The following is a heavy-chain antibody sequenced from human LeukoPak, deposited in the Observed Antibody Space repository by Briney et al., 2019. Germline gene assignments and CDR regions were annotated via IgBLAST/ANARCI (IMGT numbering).Heavy chain of an antibody. CDR1: GYTFTGYY. D-gene: IGHD3-3*01. V-gene: IGHV1-2*02. CDR3: ALGYYDFWSGYYTDNWFDP. Sequence: GSSVKVSCKASGYTFTGYYMHWVRQAPGQGLEWMGWINPNSGGTNYAQKFQGRVTMTRDTSISTAYMELSRLRSDDTAVYYCALGYYDFWSGYYTDNWFDPWGQGTLVTVSS. J-gene: IGHJ5*02. CDR2: INPNSGGT.